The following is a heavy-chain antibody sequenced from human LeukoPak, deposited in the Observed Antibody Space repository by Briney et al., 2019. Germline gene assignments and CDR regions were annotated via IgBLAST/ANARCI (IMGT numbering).Heavy chain of an antibody. Sequence: ASVKVSCKASGYTFTSYDINWVRQAPGQGLEWMGWINPNSGGTNYAQKFQGRVTMTRDTSISTAYMELSRLRSDDTAVYYCARVRYYDSSDYDYWGQGTLVTVSS. D-gene: IGHD3-22*01. CDR3: ARVRYYDSSDYDY. CDR1: GYTFTSYD. V-gene: IGHV1-2*02. J-gene: IGHJ4*02. CDR2: INPNSGGT.